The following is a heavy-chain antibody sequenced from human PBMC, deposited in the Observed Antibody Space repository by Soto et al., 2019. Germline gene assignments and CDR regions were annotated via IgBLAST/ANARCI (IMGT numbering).Heavy chain of an antibody. CDR1: GFTFSNYW. J-gene: IGHJ5*02. V-gene: IGHV3-74*01. CDR3: TRGRYCTDASCYNSRFDP. CDR2: INSDGSST. Sequence: PGGSLRLSCAASGFTFSNYWMHWVRQVSGKWLEWVSYINSDGSSTRYADSVKGRFTISRDNAKNTLFLQADSLRAEDTAVYYCTRGRYCTDASCYNSRFDPWGQGXLVTVYS. D-gene: IGHD2-15*01.